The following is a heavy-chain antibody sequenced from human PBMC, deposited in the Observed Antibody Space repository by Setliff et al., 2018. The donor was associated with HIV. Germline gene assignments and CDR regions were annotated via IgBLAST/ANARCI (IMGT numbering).Heavy chain of an antibody. CDR3: ARHPYSEEYYFDY. D-gene: IGHD4-4*01. V-gene: IGHV5-10-1*01. CDR2: IDPRDSYT. J-gene: IGHJ4*02. CDR1: GYNFIDYW. Sequence: PGESLKISCKGSGYNFIDYWITWVRQMPGKGLEWMGRIDPRDSYTNYSPSFQGHVTISADKSISTANLQWSSLKASDTAMYYCARHPYSEEYYFDYWGQGTLVTVSS.